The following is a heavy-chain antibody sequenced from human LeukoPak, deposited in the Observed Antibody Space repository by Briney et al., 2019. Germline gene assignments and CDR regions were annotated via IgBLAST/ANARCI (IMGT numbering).Heavy chain of an antibody. V-gene: IGHV3-30*02. J-gene: IGHJ4*02. Sequence: PGGSLRLSCAASGFTFSSYAMHWVRQAPGKGLEWVAFIWYDGSNKYYADSVKGRFTISRDNSKNTVYMQMNSLGAEDTAVYYCAKPRYSSWELSDYFDHWGQGTLVTVSS. CDR1: GFTFSSYA. CDR2: IWYDGSNK. CDR3: AKPRYSSWELSDYFDH. D-gene: IGHD3-16*02.